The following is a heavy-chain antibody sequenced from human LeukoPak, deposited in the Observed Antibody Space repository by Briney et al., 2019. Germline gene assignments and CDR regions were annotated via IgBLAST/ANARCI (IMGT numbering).Heavy chain of an antibody. V-gene: IGHV3-23*01. CDR2: ISGSGGST. J-gene: IGHJ4*02. CDR1: GFTFSSYA. Sequence: GGSLRLSCAASGFTFSSYAMSWVRQAPGKGLKWVSAISGSGGSTYYADSVKGRFTISRDNSKNTLYLQMNSLRAEDTAVYYCAKGRGKGRIAVAGNTFDYWGQGTLVTVSS. CDR3: AKGRGKGRIAVAGNTFDY. D-gene: IGHD6-19*01.